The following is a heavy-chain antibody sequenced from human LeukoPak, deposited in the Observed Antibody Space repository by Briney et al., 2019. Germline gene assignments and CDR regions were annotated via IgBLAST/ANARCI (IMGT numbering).Heavy chain of an antibody. CDR3: ARYSCTTSTCYLFDY. CDR2: IKPDGSEK. CDR1: GFTISNYW. Sequence: GGSLRLSCAASGFTISNYWMSWVRQAPGKGLEWVGKIKPDGSEKYYVDSVKGRFTISRDNAKNSLSLQMNSLRAEDTAVYYCARYSCTTSTCYLFDYWGQGTLVTVSS. D-gene: IGHD2/OR15-2a*01. V-gene: IGHV3-7*01. J-gene: IGHJ4*02.